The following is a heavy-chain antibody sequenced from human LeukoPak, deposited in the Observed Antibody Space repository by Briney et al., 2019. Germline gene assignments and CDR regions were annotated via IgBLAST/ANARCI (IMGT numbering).Heavy chain of an antibody. CDR1: GFTFSNYG. CDR2: ISYTGKSQ. CDR3: AKEYCSNSVCHSLDY. D-gene: IGHD2-8*01. J-gene: IGHJ4*02. V-gene: IGHV3-30*18. Sequence: GGSLRLSCAASGFTFSNYGMQWVRQAPGKGLEWVAVISYTGKSQYYVDSVKGRFTISRDNSKNTLYLQMSSLRAEDTAVYYCAKEYCSNSVCHSLDYWGQGTLVTVSS.